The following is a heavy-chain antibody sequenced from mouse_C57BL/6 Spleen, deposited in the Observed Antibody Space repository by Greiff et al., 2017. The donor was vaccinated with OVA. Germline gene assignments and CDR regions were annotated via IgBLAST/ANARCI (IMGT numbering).Heavy chain of an antibody. CDR3: AREEFITTVVGYYYAMDY. D-gene: IGHD1-1*01. Sequence: VQLVESGAELVKPGASVKISCKASGYAFSSYWMNWVKQRPGKGLEWIGQIYPGDGDTNYNGKFKGKATLTADKSSSTAYMQLSSLTSEDSAVYFCAREEFITTVVGYYYAMDYWGQGTSVTVSS. V-gene: IGHV1-80*01. J-gene: IGHJ4*01. CDR2: IYPGDGDT. CDR1: GYAFSSYW.